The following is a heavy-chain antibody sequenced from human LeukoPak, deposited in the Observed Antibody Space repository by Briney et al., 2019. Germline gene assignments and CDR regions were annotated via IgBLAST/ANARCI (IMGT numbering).Heavy chain of an antibody. Sequence: PGGSLRLSCAASGFTFSSYGMHWVRQAPGQGLEWVAVISFDGKSKYFADSVRGRFIISRDNSKNTLYLQMNSLRVEDTAVYYCAKGDGYYYYGMDVWGQGTTVTVSS. J-gene: IGHJ6*02. V-gene: IGHV3-30*18. CDR1: GFTFSSYG. CDR2: ISFDGKSK. CDR3: AKGDGYYYYGMDV.